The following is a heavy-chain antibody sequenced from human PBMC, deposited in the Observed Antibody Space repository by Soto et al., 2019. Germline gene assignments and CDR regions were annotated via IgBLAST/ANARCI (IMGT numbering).Heavy chain of an antibody. J-gene: IGHJ4*02. D-gene: IGHD3-3*01. CDR3: ARGIKTLNFWSGYYSDY. CDR1: GYTFTSYD. CDR2: MNPNSGNT. Sequence: GASVKVSCKASGYTFTSYDINWVRQATGQGLEWMGWMNPNSGNTGYAQKFQGRVTMTTDTSTSTAYMELRSLRSDDTAVYYCARGIKTLNFWSGYYSDYWGQGTLVTVSS. V-gene: IGHV1-8*01.